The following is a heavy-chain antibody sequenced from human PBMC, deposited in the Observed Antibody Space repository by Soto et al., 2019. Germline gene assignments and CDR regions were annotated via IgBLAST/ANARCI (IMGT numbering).Heavy chain of an antibody. D-gene: IGHD3-3*01. Sequence: PSETLSLTCTVSGGSISSYYWSWIRQPPGKGLEWIGYIYYSGSTNYNPSLKSRVTISVDTSKNQFSLKLSSVTAADTAVYYCARLRFLEWSHAFDICGQGTMATVSS. CDR1: GGSISSYY. V-gene: IGHV4-59*01. CDR3: ARLRFLEWSHAFDI. CDR2: IYYSGST. J-gene: IGHJ3*02.